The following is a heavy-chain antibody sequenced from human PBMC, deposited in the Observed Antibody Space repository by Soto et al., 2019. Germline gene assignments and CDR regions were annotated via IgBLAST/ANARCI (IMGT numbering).Heavy chain of an antibody. Sequence: QSQTLSLTCAISGDSVSSNSAAWNWIRQSPSRGLEWLGRTYYRSKWYNDYAVSVKSRITINPDTSKNQFSLQLNSVTPEDTAVYYCARAGVAGTEINYYFDYWGQGTLVTVSS. V-gene: IGHV6-1*01. D-gene: IGHD6-19*01. CDR3: ARAGVAGTEINYYFDY. J-gene: IGHJ4*02. CDR1: GDSVSSNSAA. CDR2: TYYRSKWYN.